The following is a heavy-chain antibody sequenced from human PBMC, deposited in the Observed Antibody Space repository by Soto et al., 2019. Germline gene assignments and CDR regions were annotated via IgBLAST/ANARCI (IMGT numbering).Heavy chain of an antibody. CDR1: GYTFTSYD. Sequence: ASVKVSCKASGYTFTSYDINWVLQATGQGLEWMGWMNPNSGNTGYAQKFQGRVTMTRNTSISTAYMELSSLRSEDTAVYYCATGISSAGDYYFDYWGQGTLVTVSS. J-gene: IGHJ4*02. CDR3: ATGISSAGDYYFDY. CDR2: MNPNSGNT. V-gene: IGHV1-8*01. D-gene: IGHD4-17*01.